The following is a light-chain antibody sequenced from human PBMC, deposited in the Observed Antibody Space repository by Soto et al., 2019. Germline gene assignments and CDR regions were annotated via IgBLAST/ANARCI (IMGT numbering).Light chain of an antibody. V-gene: IGLV2-14*01. CDR3: SSYMSSGTLV. Sequence: QSALTQPASVSGSPGQSITISCTGTSSDVGGYNYVSWYQQHPGKAPKLIICDVSDRPSGVSNRFSGSKSGNTASLTVSGLQGEDEADYYCSSYMSSGTLVFGAGTKLTVL. CDR2: DVS. CDR1: SSDVGGYNY. J-gene: IGLJ2*01.